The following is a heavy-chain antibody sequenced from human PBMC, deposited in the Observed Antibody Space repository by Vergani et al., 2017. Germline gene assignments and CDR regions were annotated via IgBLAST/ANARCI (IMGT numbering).Heavy chain of an antibody. CDR3: ASCSTAMLDTWYFDL. CDR1: GFIFSDYY. J-gene: IGHJ2*01. D-gene: IGHD2-2*01. CDR2: ISSSGSTI. V-gene: IGHV3-11*01. Sequence: QVQLVESGGGLVKPGGSLRLSCAASGFIFSDYYMSWIRQAPGKGLEWVSYISSSGSTIYYADSVKGRFTISRDNAKNSLYLQMNSLRAEDTAVYYCASCSTAMLDTWYFDLWGRGTLVTGSS.